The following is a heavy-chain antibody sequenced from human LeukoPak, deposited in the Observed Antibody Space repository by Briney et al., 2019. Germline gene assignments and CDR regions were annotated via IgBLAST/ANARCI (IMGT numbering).Heavy chain of an antibody. J-gene: IGHJ4*02. CDR2: IYYSGST. CDR1: GGSISSGGYS. Sequence: SETLSLTCAVSGGSISSGGYSWSWIRQPPGKGLEWIGYIYYSGSTNYNPSLKSRVTISVGTSKNQFSLKLSSVTAADTAVYYCARGDSSDYRTFDYWGQGTLVTVSS. CDR3: ARGDSSDYRTFDY. D-gene: IGHD3-22*01. V-gene: IGHV4-61*08.